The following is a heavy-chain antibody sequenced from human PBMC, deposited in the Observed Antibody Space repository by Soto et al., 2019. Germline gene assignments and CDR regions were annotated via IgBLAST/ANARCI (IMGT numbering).Heavy chain of an antibody. V-gene: IGHV4-39*01. CDR3: ASQICPSGGCSAVEYFDF. CDR1: GGSSSSRSYY. J-gene: IGHJ4*02. Sequence: SETRSLTCTVSGGSSSSRSYYWGWIRQHPGKGLEWIGSMYYSGNTYYNPSLKSRVTMSVDTSKYQFSLRLSSVTDADTAVYYCASQICPSGGCSAVEYFDFWGQGTLVTVSS. D-gene: IGHD2-8*01. CDR2: MYYSGNT.